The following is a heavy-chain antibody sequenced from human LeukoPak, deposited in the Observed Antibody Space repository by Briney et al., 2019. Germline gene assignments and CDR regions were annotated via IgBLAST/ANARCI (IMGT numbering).Heavy chain of an antibody. CDR1: GGTFSSYA. V-gene: IGHV1-69*13. Sequence: SVKVSCKASGGTFSSYAISWVRQAPGQGLEWMGGIIPIFGTANYAQKFQGRVTITADESTSTAYMELSSLRSEDTAVYYCAREDVDTVNKKEWGQGTLVTVSS. D-gene: IGHD5-18*01. CDR2: IIPIFGTA. J-gene: IGHJ4*02. CDR3: AREDVDTVNKKE.